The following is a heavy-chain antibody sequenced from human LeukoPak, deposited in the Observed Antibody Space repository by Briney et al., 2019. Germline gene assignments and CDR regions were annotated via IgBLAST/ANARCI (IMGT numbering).Heavy chain of an antibody. CDR2: INWNGRNV. Sequence: GGSLRLSCATAAFTFDDYGMHWVRQAPGKGLEWVSNINWNGRNVDYADSVKGRFTISRDKAMNSLHLQMNSLRAEDTAVYYCARARKQYYFQSSHHRDASDIWGQGTMVIVSS. CDR3: ARARKQYYFQSSHHRDASDI. J-gene: IGHJ3*02. CDR1: AFTFDDYG. D-gene: IGHD3-22*01. V-gene: IGHV3-20*04.